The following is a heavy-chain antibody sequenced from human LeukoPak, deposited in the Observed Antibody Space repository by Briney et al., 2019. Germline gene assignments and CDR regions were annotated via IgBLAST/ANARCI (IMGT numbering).Heavy chain of an antibody. V-gene: IGHV3-23*01. J-gene: IGHJ5*02. CDR2: VSGSGGIT. CDR3: TTEYSSDWFGA. D-gene: IGHD6-25*01. Sequence: GGSLRLSFAASGFSVSHYEMTWVRQAAGKGLEWVSGVSGSGGITHNADSVKGRFTMSRDNSKNALYLQMNSLKTEDAAVYYCTTEYSSDWFGAWGQGTLVTVSS. CDR1: GFSVSHYE.